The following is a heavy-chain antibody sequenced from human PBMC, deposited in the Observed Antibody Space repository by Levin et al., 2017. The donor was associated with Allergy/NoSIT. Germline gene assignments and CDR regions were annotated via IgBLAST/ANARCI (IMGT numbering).Heavy chain of an antibody. CDR3: ARELPKNGVTVPSYFDY. Sequence: GASVKVSCKASGGTFSSYAISWVRQAPGQGLEWMGGIIPIFGTANYAQKFQGRVTITADESTSTAYMELSSLRSEDTAVYYCARELPKNGVTVPSYFDYWGQGTLVTVSS. J-gene: IGHJ4*02. V-gene: IGHV1-69*13. D-gene: IGHD2-21*02. CDR1: GGTFSSYA. CDR2: IIPIFGTA.